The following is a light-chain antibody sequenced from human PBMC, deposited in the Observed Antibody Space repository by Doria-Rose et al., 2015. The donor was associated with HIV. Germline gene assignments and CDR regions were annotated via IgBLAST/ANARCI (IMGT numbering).Light chain of an antibody. J-gene: IGKJ1*01. CDR3: HQYGTSWT. CDR2: DGS. Sequence: TQSPGTLSLSPGERATLSCRASQSFSSTYLAWYQQKPGQAPSLLIYDGSTRATGIPDRFSASGSGTDSTLTINRLEPEDFALYYCHQYGTSWTFGQGTKVEL. V-gene: IGKV3-20*01. CDR1: QSFSSTY.